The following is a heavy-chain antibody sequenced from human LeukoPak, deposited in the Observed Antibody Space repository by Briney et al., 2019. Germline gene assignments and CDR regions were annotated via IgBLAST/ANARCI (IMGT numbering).Heavy chain of an antibody. D-gene: IGHD4-17*01. J-gene: IGHJ4*02. CDR1: GFTFSSYA. Sequence: GGSLRLSCAASGFTFSSYAMNWVRQAPGKGLEWVSAISGSGGSTYYADSVKGRFTISRDNSKNTLYLQMNSLRAEDTAVYYCAKLTTVTTTLKYYFDYWGQGTLVTVSS. CDR3: AKLTTVTTTLKYYFDY. V-gene: IGHV3-23*01. CDR2: ISGSGGST.